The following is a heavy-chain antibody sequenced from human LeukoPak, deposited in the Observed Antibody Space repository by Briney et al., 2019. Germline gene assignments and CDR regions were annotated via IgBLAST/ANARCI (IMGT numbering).Heavy chain of an antibody. Sequence: GGSLRLSCAASGFTFSSYAMHWVRQAPGKGLEYVSAISSNGGSTYYANSVKGRFIISRDNSKNTLYLQMGSLRAEDMAVYYCARDADYVWGSYRYTVPDYWGQGTLVTVSS. CDR2: ISSNGGST. V-gene: IGHV3-64*01. CDR3: ARDADYVWGSYRYTVPDY. D-gene: IGHD3-16*02. CDR1: GFTFSSYA. J-gene: IGHJ4*02.